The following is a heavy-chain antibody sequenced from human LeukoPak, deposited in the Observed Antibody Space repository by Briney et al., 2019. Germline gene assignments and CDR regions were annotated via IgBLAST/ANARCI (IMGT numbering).Heavy chain of an antibody. Sequence: GGSLRLSCAASGFTFSDYWLTWVRQAPGKGLEWVANIKQDGSEKYYVDSVKGRFTVSRDDVKGSLFLQMDSLGADDTAVYFCARGDRVGITTGHFDYWGQGALVTVSS. CDR1: GFTFSDYW. V-gene: IGHV3-7*03. D-gene: IGHD2-21*01. J-gene: IGHJ4*02. CDR2: IKQDGSEK. CDR3: ARGDRVGITTGHFDY.